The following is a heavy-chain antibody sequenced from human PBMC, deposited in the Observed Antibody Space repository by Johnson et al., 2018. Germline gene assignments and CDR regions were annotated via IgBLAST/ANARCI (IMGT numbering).Heavy chain of an antibody. V-gene: IGHV1-69*08. J-gene: IGHJ3*02. CDR2: IIPMFDTS. CDR3: ARVEGVGDAFDI. D-gene: IGHD1-26*01. CDR1: GDTFSRYT. Sequence: QVQLVESGAEVKKPGSSVKVSCKASGDTFSRYTVSWVRQAPGQGFEWMGRIIPMFDTSKYAQKFQGRVTITADKSTSTVYMELSSLGSEDTAVYYCARVEGVGDAFDIGGQGTMVTVSS.